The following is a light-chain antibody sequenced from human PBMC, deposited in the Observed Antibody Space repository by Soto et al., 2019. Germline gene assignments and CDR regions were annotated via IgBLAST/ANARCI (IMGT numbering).Light chain of an antibody. CDR1: SSDVGAYNY. V-gene: IGLV2-8*01. Sequence: QLVLTQPPSAPGSPGQSVTISCTGTSSDVGAYNYVSWYQQHPGKAPKLMIYEVSKRPSGVPDRFSGSKSGNTASLTVSGLQTEDEADYYCSSKRGRNSYVFGTGTKLTVL. J-gene: IGLJ1*01. CDR3: SSKRGRNSYV. CDR2: EVS.